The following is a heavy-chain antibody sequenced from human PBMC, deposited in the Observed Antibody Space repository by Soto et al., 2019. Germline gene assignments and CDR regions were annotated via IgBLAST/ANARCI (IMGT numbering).Heavy chain of an antibody. CDR2: TYYRSKWYN. CDR3: AKEFGSSSYYYYGMDV. J-gene: IGHJ6*02. Sequence: PSQTLSLTCAISGDSVSSNSAAWNWIRQSPSRGLEWLGRTYYRSKWYNDYAVSVKSRITINPDTSKNTLYLQMNSLRAEDTAVYYCAKEFGSSSYYYYGMDVWGQGTTVTVSS. V-gene: IGHV6-1*01. CDR1: GDSVSSNSAA. D-gene: IGHD6-6*01.